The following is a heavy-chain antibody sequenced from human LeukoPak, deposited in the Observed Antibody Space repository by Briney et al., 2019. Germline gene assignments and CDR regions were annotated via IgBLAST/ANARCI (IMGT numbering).Heavy chain of an antibody. Sequence: SETLSLTCTVSGGSLSSGDYYWSWIRQPPGKGLEWIGSIYYNGSTYYNPSLKSRVTISVDTSKNQFSLKLSSVTAAGTAVYYCARASVVAAGGPWFDPWGQGTLVTVSS. CDR3: ARASVVAAGGPWFDP. V-gene: IGHV4-30-4*01. J-gene: IGHJ5*02. CDR1: GGSLSSGDYY. D-gene: IGHD2-15*01. CDR2: IYYNGST.